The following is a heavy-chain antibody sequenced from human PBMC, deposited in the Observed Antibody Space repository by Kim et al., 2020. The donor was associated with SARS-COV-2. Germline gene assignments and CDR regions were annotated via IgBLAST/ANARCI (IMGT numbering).Heavy chain of an antibody. J-gene: IGHJ3*01. CDR3: ARDGLS. CDR2: NHSGST. V-gene: IGHV4-34*01. Sequence: NHSGSTNYNPSLKSRVTISVDTSKNQFSLKLSSVTAADTAVYYCARDGLSWGQGTMVTVSS.